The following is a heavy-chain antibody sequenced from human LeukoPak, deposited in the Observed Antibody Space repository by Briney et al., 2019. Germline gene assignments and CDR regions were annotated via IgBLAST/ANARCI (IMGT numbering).Heavy chain of an antibody. CDR2: IGTDGSST. J-gene: IGHJ3*02. V-gene: IGHV3-74*01. CDR1: GVTFSSYW. Sequence: GGSLRLSCAASGVTFSSYWMHWVRQVPGKGPVWVSRIGTDGSSTTYADYVKGRFTISRDNAKNTLSLQMNRLRAEDTAVYFCARDKSGGNSNAFDIWGQGTLVTVSS. D-gene: IGHD4-23*01. CDR3: ARDKSGGNSNAFDI.